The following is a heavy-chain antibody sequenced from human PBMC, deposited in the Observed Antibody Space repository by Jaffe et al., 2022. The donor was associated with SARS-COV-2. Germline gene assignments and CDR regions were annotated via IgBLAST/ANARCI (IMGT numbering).Heavy chain of an antibody. D-gene: IGHD2-8*01. Sequence: EVQLLESGGGLVQPGGSLRLSCAASGFTFSSYAMSWVRQAPGKGLEWVSAISGSGGSTYYADSVKGRFTISRDNSKNTLYLQMNSLRAEDTAVYYCATPAPVLMVYDHTIRWDYWGQGTLVTVSS. CDR2: ISGSGGST. CDR1: GFTFSSYA. CDR3: ATPAPVLMVYDHTIRWDY. J-gene: IGHJ4*02. V-gene: IGHV3-23*01.